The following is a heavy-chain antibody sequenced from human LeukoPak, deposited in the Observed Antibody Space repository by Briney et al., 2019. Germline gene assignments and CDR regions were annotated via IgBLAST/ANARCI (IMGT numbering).Heavy chain of an antibody. CDR2: IYSGGST. D-gene: IGHD5-18*01. CDR3: ASRAGGYRRVYY. J-gene: IGHJ4*02. CDR1: GVTVSSNY. V-gene: IGHV3-66*01. Sequence: WGSLRLSCAASGVTVSSNYMSWVRQAPGKGLEWISVIYSGGSTYYADSVKGRFTISRDTSKNTLYLQMNTLRAEDTAVYYCASRAGGYRRVYYCGQGPLAIVSA.